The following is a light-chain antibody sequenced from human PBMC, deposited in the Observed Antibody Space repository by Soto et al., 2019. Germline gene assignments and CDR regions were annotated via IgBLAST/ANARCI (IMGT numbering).Light chain of an antibody. CDR1: QSISGTF. CDR3: QQYDSGWT. Sequence: EIVLTQSPGTLSLSPGERATLSCRASQSISGTFLAWYQHKPGQAPRVLIYGASRRATGIPDRFSGSGSGTDFTLTISRLEPEDFSHYYCQQYDSGWTFGQGTKVEMK. V-gene: IGKV3-20*01. CDR2: GAS. J-gene: IGKJ1*01.